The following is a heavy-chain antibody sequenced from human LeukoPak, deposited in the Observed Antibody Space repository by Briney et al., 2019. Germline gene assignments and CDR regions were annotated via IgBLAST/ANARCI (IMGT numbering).Heavy chain of an antibody. V-gene: IGHV4-31*03. Sequence: SETLSLTCTVSGGSISSGGYYWSWIRQHPGKGLEWIGYIYYSGSTYYNPSLKSRVTISVDTSKNQFSLKLSSVTAADTAVYYCARVRVAARPDDASDIWGQGTMVTVSS. CDR3: ARVRVAARPDDASDI. CDR1: GGSISSGGYY. CDR2: IYYSGST. J-gene: IGHJ3*02. D-gene: IGHD6-6*01.